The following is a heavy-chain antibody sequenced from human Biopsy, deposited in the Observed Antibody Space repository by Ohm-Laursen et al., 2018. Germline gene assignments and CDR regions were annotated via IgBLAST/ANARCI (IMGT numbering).Heavy chain of an antibody. V-gene: IGHV1-69*06. J-gene: IGHJ5*02. CDR1: GGTFSSDI. Sequence: SSVKVSCKASGGTFSSDIFAWVRQAPGQRPEWMGDVMPFFGTAQYAPKLQGRVSMTADKTTYTAYMELTSLTSEDTAVYFCARHYYGTSGYNWFDPWGQGTLVTVSS. CDR3: ARHYYGTSGYNWFDP. D-gene: IGHD3-22*01. CDR2: VMPFFGTA.